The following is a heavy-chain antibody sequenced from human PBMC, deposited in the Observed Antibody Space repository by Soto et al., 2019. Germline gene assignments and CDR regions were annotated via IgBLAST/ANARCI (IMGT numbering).Heavy chain of an antibody. CDR1: GFTFSNAW. CDR2: IKSKTDGGTT. CDR3: TTGALYYYYCGMDV. Sequence: GGSLRLSCAASGFTFSNAWMSWVRQAPGKGLEWVGRIKSKTDGGTTDYAAPVKGRFTISRDDSKNTLYLQMNSLKTEDTAVYYCTTGALYYYYCGMDVWGQGTTVTVSS. V-gene: IGHV3-15*01. J-gene: IGHJ6*02.